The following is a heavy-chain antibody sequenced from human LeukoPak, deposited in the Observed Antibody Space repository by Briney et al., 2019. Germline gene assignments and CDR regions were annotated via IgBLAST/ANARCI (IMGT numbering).Heavy chain of an antibody. CDR3: AKDAPGYYDVDYFDY. D-gene: IGHD3-10*02. V-gene: IGHV3-23*01. J-gene: IGHJ4*02. CDR2: ISASGGST. Sequence: GGSLRLSCAASGFTFSSYSMNWVRQAPGKGLEWVSGISASGGSTYYADSVKGRFTISRDNSKYTLYLQMNSLRAEDTAVYYCAKDAPGYYDVDYFDYWGQGTLVTVSS. CDR1: GFTFSSYS.